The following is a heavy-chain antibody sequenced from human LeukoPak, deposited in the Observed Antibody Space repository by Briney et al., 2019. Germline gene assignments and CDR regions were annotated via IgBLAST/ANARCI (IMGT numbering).Heavy chain of an antibody. D-gene: IGHD6-19*01. J-gene: IGHJ4*02. CDR2: INWNGGST. V-gene: IGHV3-20*04. Sequence: SGGSLRLSCAASGFTFDDYAMSWVRQVPGQGLEWVSGINWNGGSTGYADSVKGRFTISRDNAKNSLYLHMNSLRAEDTALYYCARDAPYSSGWYGDGFDYWGQGTLVTVSS. CDR3: ARDAPYSSGWYGDGFDY. CDR1: GFTFDDYA.